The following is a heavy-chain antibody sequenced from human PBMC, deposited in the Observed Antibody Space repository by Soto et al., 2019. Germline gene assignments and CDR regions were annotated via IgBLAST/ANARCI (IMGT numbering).Heavy chain of an antibody. V-gene: IGHV1-69*08. Sequence: QVQLVQSGAEVKKPGSSVKVSCKASGGTFSTYTITWVRQAPGQGLEWMGRIIPIIGIINYARKFQGRVTITADKFTGTAYMELTRLRSDDTAVYDCAGDHDSHYNDSHASAYPWGQGTLVTVSS. CDR3: AGDHDSHYNDSHASAYP. D-gene: IGHD3-22*01. CDR2: IIPIIGII. J-gene: IGHJ5*02. CDR1: GGTFSTYT.